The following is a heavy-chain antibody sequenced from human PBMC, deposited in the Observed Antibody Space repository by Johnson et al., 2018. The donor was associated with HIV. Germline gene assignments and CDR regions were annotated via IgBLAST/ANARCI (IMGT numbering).Heavy chain of an antibody. CDR3: ARERAGWGLLDAFDI. CDR2: INWHGDST. D-gene: IGHD3-16*01. Sequence: MQLVESGGGVIRPGGSLRLSCAASGFTFDDYGMSWVRQAPGKGLEWVSGINWHGDSTGYADSVKGRFTISRDNAKNSLYLQMNSLKAEDTALYYCARERAGWGLLDAFDIWGQGTMVTVSS. J-gene: IGHJ3*02. V-gene: IGHV3-20*04. CDR1: GFTFDDYG.